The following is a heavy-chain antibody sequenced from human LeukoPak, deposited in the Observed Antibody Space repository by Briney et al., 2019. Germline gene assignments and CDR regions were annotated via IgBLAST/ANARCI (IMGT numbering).Heavy chain of an antibody. D-gene: IGHD5-18*01. CDR3: ARDRGYSYGHGMDV. J-gene: IGHJ6*03. V-gene: IGHV3-20*04. CDR2: INWNGGST. Sequence: GGSLRLSCAASGFTFDDYGMSWVRQAPGKGLEWVSGINWNGGSTGYADSVKGRFTISRDNAKNSLYLQMNGLRAEDTALYYCARDRGYSYGHGMDVWGKGTTVTVSS. CDR1: GFTFDDYG.